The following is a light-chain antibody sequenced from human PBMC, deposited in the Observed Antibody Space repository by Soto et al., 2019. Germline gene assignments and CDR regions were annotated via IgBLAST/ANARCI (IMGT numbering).Light chain of an antibody. CDR1: SSKIGAGYD. CDR2: GNS. Sequence: QPVLTQPPSVSGAPGQRVTISCTGSSSKIGAGYDVHWYQQLPGTAPKLLIYGNSNRPSGVPDRFSGSKTGTSASLAITGLQAXXXADYYCQSYDSSLSGWVFGGGTKLTVL. CDR3: QSYDSSLSGWV. V-gene: IGLV1-40*01. J-gene: IGLJ3*02.